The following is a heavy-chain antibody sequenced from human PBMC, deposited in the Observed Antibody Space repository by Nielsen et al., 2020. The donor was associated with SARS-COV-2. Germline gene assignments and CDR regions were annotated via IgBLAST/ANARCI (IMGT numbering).Heavy chain of an antibody. Sequence: GESLKISCVASGFTFSKAWMSWVRQAPGKGLEWVGRIKSKIDGGTTDYAAPVKDRFSISRDDSKNTVYLDTSSLRTEGTAVYYCATARYCSRTSCSAGTDMFDPWGQGTQVIVSS. CDR2: IKSKIDGGTT. CDR3: ATARYCSRTSCSAGTDMFDP. CDR1: GFTFSKAW. J-gene: IGHJ5*02. V-gene: IGHV3-15*01. D-gene: IGHD2-2*01.